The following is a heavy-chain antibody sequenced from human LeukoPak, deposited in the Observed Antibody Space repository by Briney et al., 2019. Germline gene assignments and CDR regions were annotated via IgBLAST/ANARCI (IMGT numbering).Heavy chain of an antibody. J-gene: IGHJ4*02. CDR1: GGTFRSYA. D-gene: IGHD3-3*01. CDR2: INPNSGGT. V-gene: IGHV1-2*02. Sequence: GSSVKVSCKASGGTFRSYAISWVRQAPGQGLEWMGWINPNSGGTNYAQKFQGRVTMTRDTSISTAYMELSRLRSDDTAVYYCAATLEEYYDFWSGYIYSLDYWGQGTLVTVSA. CDR3: AATLEEYYDFWSGYIYSLDY.